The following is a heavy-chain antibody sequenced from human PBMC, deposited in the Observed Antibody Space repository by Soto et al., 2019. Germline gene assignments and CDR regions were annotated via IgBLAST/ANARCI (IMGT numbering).Heavy chain of an antibody. J-gene: IGHJ5*02. D-gene: IGHD6-13*01. CDR2: IYYSGST. Sequence: SETLSLTCTVSGGSISSGGYYWSWIRQHPGKGLEWIGYIYYSGSTYYNPSLKSRVTISVDTSKNQFSLKLSSVTAADTAVYYCATGVGSSSWFGWFDPWGQGTLVTVSS. V-gene: IGHV4-31*03. CDR1: GGSISSGGYY. CDR3: ATGVGSSSWFGWFDP.